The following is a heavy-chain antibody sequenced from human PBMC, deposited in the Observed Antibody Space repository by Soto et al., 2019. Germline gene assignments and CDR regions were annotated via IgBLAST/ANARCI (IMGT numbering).Heavy chain of an antibody. V-gene: IGHV3-30*03. D-gene: IGHD2-15*01. Sequence: QVQLVESGGGVVQPGRSLRLSCAASGFTFSGYGMQWVRQAPGKGLEWVAVIANDVSDQFYVDSVKGLFIISRDYSKNTLYLEMNSLCAEEAVNYYCTRSLGGGSYFVSDLWGQGTLVTVSS. CDR2: IANDVSDQ. CDR1: GFTFSGYG. CDR3: TRSLGGGSYFVSDL. J-gene: IGHJ5*02.